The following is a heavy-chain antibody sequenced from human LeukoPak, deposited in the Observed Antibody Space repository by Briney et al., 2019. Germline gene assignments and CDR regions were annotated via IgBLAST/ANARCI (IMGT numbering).Heavy chain of an antibody. V-gene: IGHV4-34*01. CDR1: GGSFSGYY. Sequence: PSETLSLTCAVYGGSFSGYYWSWIRQPPGKGLEWIGEINHSGSTNYNPSLKSRVTILVDTSKNQFSLMLSSVTAADTAVYYCARGHSPVTTKVSYFQHWGQGTLVTVSS. D-gene: IGHD4-17*01. J-gene: IGHJ1*01. CDR3: ARGHSPVTTKVSYFQH. CDR2: INHSGST.